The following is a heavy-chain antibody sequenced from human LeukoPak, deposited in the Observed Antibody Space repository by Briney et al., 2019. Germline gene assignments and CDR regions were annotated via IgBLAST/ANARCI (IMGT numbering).Heavy chain of an antibody. CDR2: IGGSATST. V-gene: IGHV3-23*01. Sequence: GGSLRLSCAASDFTFSSYAMSWVRQAPGKGLEWVSAIGGSATSTYYADSVKGRLTISRDNSQNSLSLQMNSLRADDTAVYYCAKVSSGYYYSGVYFDYWGQGTLVTVSS. CDR3: AKVSSGYYYSGVYFDY. D-gene: IGHD3-22*01. CDR1: DFTFSSYA. J-gene: IGHJ4*02.